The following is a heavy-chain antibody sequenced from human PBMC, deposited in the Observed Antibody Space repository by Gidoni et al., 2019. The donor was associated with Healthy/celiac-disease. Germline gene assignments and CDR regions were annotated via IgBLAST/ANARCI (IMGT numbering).Heavy chain of an antibody. D-gene: IGHD2-2*01. CDR2: MNPNSGNT. CDR1: GYTFTSYD. V-gene: IGHV1-8*01. CDR3: ARGVMVVVPAASYYYGMDV. Sequence: QVQLVQSGAEVKKPGASVHVSCKASGYTFTSYDINWVRQATGQGLEWMGWMNPNSGNTGYAQKFQGRVTMTRNTSISTAYMELRSLRSEDTAVYYCARGVMVVVPAASYYYGMDVWGQGTTVTVSS. J-gene: IGHJ6*02.